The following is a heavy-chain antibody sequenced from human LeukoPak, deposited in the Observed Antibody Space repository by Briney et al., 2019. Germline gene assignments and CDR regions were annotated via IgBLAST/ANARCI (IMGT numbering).Heavy chain of an antibody. V-gene: IGHV1-69*13. D-gene: IGHD3-9*01. CDR2: TIPIFGTA. CDR3: ARAGYYDILTGLLYYYGMDV. J-gene: IGHJ6*04. Sequence: ASVKVSCKASGGTFSSYAISWVRQAPGQGLEWMGGTIPIFGTANYAQKFQGRVTITADESTSTAYMELSSLRSEDTAVYYCARAGYYDILTGLLYYYGMDVWGKGTTVTVSS. CDR1: GGTFSSYA.